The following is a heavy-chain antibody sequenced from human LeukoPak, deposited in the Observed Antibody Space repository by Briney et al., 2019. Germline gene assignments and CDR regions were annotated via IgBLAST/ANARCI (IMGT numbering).Heavy chain of an antibody. V-gene: IGHV1-69*06. Sequence: ASVKVSCKASGGTFSSYAISWVRQAPGQGLEWMGGIIPIFGTANYAQKFQGRVTITADKSTSTAYMELSSLRSEDTAVYYCARAGKLLRYFDWLLAFDYWGQGTLVTVSS. D-gene: IGHD3-9*01. CDR1: GGTFSSYA. J-gene: IGHJ4*02. CDR2: IIPIFGTA. CDR3: ARAGKLLRYFDWLLAFDY.